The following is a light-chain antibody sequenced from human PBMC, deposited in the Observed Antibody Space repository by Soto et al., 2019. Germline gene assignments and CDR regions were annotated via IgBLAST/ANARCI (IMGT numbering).Light chain of an antibody. Sequence: QSALTQPPSASGSPGQSVAISCTGTSSDVGGYNYVSWYQQHPGKAPKLMIYEVNKRPSGVPDRFSGSKSGNTASLIISGLQAEDEADYYCSSFTLFNSVVFGGGTQLTVL. CDR2: EVN. CDR1: SSDVGGYNY. J-gene: IGLJ2*01. CDR3: SSFTLFNSVV. V-gene: IGLV2-8*01.